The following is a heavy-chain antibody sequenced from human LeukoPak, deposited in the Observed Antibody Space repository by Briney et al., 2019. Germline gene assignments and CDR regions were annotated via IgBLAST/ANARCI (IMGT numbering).Heavy chain of an antibody. CDR2: ISYDESNK. CDR1: GFIFSSYG. J-gene: IGHJ4*02. V-gene: IGHV3-30*18. D-gene: IGHD6-19*01. Sequence: GGSLRLSCAASGFIFSSYGMHWVRQAPGKGLEWVAVISYDESNKYYAASVKGRFTISRDTSKNTLCLQMNSLRAEDTAMYYCAKVGYSSGWWGAFDYWGQGTLVTVSS. CDR3: AKVGYSSGWWGAFDY.